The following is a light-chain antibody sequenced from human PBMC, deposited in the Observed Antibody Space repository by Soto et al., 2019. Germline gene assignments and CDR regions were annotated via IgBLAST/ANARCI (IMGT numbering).Light chain of an antibody. Sequence: QAVVTQPASVSGSPGQSITISCAGTSSDVGAYTYVSWYQQHPGKAPKLMIYDVSNRPSGVSNRFSGSKSGNTASLTISGLQAEDEADYYCTSYTSSSTPYVFGGGTQLTVL. V-gene: IGLV2-14*01. CDR2: DVS. CDR3: TSYTSSSTPYV. CDR1: SSDVGAYTY. J-gene: IGLJ7*01.